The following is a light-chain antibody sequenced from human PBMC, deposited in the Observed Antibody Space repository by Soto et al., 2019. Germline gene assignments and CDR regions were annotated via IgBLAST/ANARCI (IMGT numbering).Light chain of an antibody. CDR2: RDS. V-gene: IGLV3-9*01. Sequence: SYELTQPLSVSVALGQTARITCGGNNIGSKNVHGYQQKPGQAPVLVIYRDSNRPSGIPERFSGSNSGNTATLTISRAQAGDEADYYCLVLDSSIVVFGEGTKLTVL. CDR1: NIGSKN. J-gene: IGLJ2*01. CDR3: LVLDSSIVV.